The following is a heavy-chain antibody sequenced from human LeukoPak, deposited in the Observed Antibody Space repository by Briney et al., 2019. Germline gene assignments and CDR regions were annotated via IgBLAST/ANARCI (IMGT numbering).Heavy chain of an antibody. D-gene: IGHD3-16*01. J-gene: IGHJ5*02. CDR2: ISFSGAT. CDR3: ARGGPYNWLDP. Sequence: PSESLSLTCTVSGYSVNTYYWSCIRQPPGKGLEWIGYISFSGATNSNPSLRSRVTISLDRSTNEFSLSLKSVTAADTARYYCARGGPYNWLDPWGQGTLVTVSS. V-gene: IGHV4-59*02. CDR1: GYSVNTYY.